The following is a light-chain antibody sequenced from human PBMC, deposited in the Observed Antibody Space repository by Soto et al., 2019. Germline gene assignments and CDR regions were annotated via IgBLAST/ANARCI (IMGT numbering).Light chain of an antibody. J-gene: IGLJ3*02. V-gene: IGLV1-40*01. CDR3: QSYDSSLSGWV. CDR1: SSNIGAGYD. CDR2: GNN. Sequence: QSVLTQPPSVSGAPGQRVTISCTGSSSNIGAGYDVHWYQQLPGTAPKLLIYGNNNRPSGVPDRFSGSKSGTSASLAITGLRAEDEADDYCQSYDSSLSGWVFGGGTKLTVL.